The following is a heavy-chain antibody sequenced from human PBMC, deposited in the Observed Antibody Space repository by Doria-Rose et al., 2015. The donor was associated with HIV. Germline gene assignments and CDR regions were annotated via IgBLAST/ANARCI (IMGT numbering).Heavy chain of an antibody. V-gene: IGHV2-26*01. Sequence: QITLKESGPVLVKPTETLTLTCTVSGVSLSSPGIGVSWIRQPPGKALEWLANIFSDDERSYKTSLKSSLTIARVTSKCQVVLTMTDMDPVDTATYYCARIKSSRWYHKYYFDFWGQGTLVIVSA. J-gene: IGHJ4*02. D-gene: IGHD6-13*01. CDR2: IFSDDER. CDR3: ARIKSSRWYHKYYFDF. CDR1: GVSLSSPGIG.